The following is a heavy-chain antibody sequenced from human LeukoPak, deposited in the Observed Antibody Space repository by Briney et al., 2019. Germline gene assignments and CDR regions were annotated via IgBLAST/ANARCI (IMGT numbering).Heavy chain of an antibody. Sequence: SETLSLTCTVSGGSISSHYWSWIRQPPGKGLDWIGYIYSSGNTNYNPSLRSRVTISVDTSKKQFSLRLSSVTTADTAVYSCGSGEMSIFGMVTAPMAYWGRGTWSPSPQ. V-gene: IGHV4-59*11. D-gene: IGHD3-3*01. CDR1: GGSISSHY. J-gene: IGHJ4*02. CDR3: GSGEMSIFGMVTAPMAY. CDR2: IYSSGNT.